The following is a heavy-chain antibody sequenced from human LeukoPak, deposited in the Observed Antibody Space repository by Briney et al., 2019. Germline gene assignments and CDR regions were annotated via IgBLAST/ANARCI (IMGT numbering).Heavy chain of an antibody. CDR3: ARGYYDSSGYYPHLNYYYHGMDV. J-gene: IGHJ6*02. D-gene: IGHD3-22*01. CDR2: FYYSGST. Sequence: SETLSLTGTVSGGSISSYYWSWIRQPPGKGLEWIGYFYYSGSTNYNPSLKSRVTISVDTSKNQFSLRLSSVTAADTAVYYCARGYYDSSGYYPHLNYYYHGMDVWGQGTTVTVSS. CDR1: GGSISSYY. V-gene: IGHV4-59*01.